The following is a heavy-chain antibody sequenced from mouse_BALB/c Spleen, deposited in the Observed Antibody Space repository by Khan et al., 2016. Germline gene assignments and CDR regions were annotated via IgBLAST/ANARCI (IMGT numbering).Heavy chain of an antibody. CDR2: ISYDGSN. Sequence: EVQLQESGPGLVKPSQSLSLTCSVTGYSITSGYYWNWIRQFPGNKLEWMGYISYDGSNNYNPSLKNRISITRDTSKNQFFLKLNSVTTEDTATXYCARSMITYYYAMDYWGQGTSVTVSS. D-gene: IGHD2-4*01. V-gene: IGHV3-6*02. J-gene: IGHJ4*01. CDR1: GYSITSGYY. CDR3: ARSMITYYYAMDY.